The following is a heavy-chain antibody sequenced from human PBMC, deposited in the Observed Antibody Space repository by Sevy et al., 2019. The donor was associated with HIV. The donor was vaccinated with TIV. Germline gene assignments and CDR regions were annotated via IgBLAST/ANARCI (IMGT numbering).Heavy chain of an antibody. CDR3: AKGGGFDTIVQGVINYFDY. CDR2: ISGSGGST. CDR1: GFTFSSYA. J-gene: IGHJ4*02. V-gene: IGHV3-23*01. Sequence: GGSLRLSCAASGFTFSSYAMSWVRQAPGKGLEWVSAISGSGGSTYYADSVKGRFTISRDNSKNTLYLQMNSLRAEDTAVYYCAKGGGFDTIVQGVINYFDYWGQGTLVTVSS. D-gene: IGHD3-10*01.